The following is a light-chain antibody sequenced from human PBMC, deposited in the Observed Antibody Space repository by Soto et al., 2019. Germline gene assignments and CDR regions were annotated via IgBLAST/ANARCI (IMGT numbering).Light chain of an antibody. CDR3: QQRSNWPIT. CDR2: GAS. V-gene: IGKV3-11*01. Sequence: EFVLTQSPATLSLSPGERASLSCRASQSVSTYLAWYQQKPGQAPRLLIYGASNRATGIPARFSGSGSGTDFTLTISSLEPEDFAVYYCQQRSNWPITFGQGTRLEIK. CDR1: QSVSTY. J-gene: IGKJ5*01.